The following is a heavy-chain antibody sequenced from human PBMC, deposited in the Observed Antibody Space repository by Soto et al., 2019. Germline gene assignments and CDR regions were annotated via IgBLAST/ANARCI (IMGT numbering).Heavy chain of an antibody. D-gene: IGHD4-17*01. V-gene: IGHV3-48*01. CDR1: GFTFSSYS. J-gene: IGHJ4*02. CDR3: ARDLNYGLFDY. Sequence: EVQLVESGGGLVQPGGSLRLSCAASGFTFSSYSMNWVRQAPGKGLEWVSYISSSSSTIYYADSVKGPFTISRDNANNSLYLQMISLSAEDTAVYYCARDLNYGLFDYWGQGTLVTVSS. CDR2: ISSSSSTI.